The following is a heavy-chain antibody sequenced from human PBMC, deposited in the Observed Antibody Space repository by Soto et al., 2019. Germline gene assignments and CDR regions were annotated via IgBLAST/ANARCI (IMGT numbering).Heavy chain of an antibody. J-gene: IGHJ4*02. V-gene: IGHV1-69*06. CDR1: GGTFSSYA. CDR2: IIPIFGTA. CDR3: ARVRRMVRGVIWYYFDY. D-gene: IGHD3-10*01. Sequence: QVQLVQSGAEVKKPGSSVKVSCKASGGTFSSYAISWVRQAPGQGLEWMGGIIPIFGTANYAQKFQGRVTITADKSTSTAYMELSSLRSEDTAVYYCARVRRMVRGVIWYYFDYWGQGTLVTVSS.